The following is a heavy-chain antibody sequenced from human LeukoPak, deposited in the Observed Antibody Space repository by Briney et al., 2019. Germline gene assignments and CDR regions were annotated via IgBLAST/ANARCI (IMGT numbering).Heavy chain of an antibody. V-gene: IGHV5-51*01. D-gene: IGHD5-12*01. CDR3: ARHPKRGYSGYESDY. CDR2: IYPADSTA. CDR1: GYSFTTYW. Sequence: GESLKISCKASGYSFTTYWIGWVRQMPGKGLEWMGIIYPADSTAHYSPSFQGQVTISVAKSINTAYLQWSRLKASDTAMYYCARHPKRGYSGYESDYWGQGTLVTVSS. J-gene: IGHJ4*02.